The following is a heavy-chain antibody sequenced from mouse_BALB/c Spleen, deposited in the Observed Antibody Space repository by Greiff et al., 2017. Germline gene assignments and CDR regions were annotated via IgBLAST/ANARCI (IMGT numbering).Heavy chain of an antibody. D-gene: IGHD2-1*01. CDR1: GYSITSDYA. Sequence: EVQLVESGPGLVKPSQSLSLTCTVTGYSITSDYAWNWIRQFPGNKLEWMGYISYSGSTSYNPSLKSRISITRDTSKNQFFLQLNSVTTEDTATYYCARGGNYEGMDYWGQGTSVTVSS. J-gene: IGHJ4*01. CDR2: ISYSGST. V-gene: IGHV3-2*02. CDR3: ARGGNYEGMDY.